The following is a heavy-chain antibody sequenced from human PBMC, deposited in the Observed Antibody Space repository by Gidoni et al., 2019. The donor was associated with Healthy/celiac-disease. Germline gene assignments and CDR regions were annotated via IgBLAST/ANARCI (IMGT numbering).Heavy chain of an antibody. V-gene: IGHV3-9*01. Sequence: EVQLVESGGGWVQPGRSLRLSCAASDFPLDDSAMHWVRQAPGKGLGWVSGSSCNCGSIGYEDSVKGRFTISRDNDKNSLYLQMNSLRAEDTALYYCAKGRGWVYYFDYWGQGTLVTVSA. J-gene: IGHJ4*02. CDR3: AKGRGWVYYFDY. CDR2: SSCNCGSI. CDR1: DFPLDDSA. D-gene: IGHD5-12*01.